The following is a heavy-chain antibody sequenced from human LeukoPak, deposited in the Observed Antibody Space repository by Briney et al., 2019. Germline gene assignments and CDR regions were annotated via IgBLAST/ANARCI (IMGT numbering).Heavy chain of an antibody. Sequence: SETLSLTCAVYGGSFSGYYWSWIRQPPEKGLEWIGYNHYSGSTSYNPSLKSRVTMSVDTSNDQFSLKVSSVTAADTAVYYCARGGSSWYADYWGQGTLVTVSS. CDR1: GGSFSGYY. CDR2: NHYSGST. D-gene: IGHD6-13*01. V-gene: IGHV4-59*01. CDR3: ARGGSSWYADY. J-gene: IGHJ4*02.